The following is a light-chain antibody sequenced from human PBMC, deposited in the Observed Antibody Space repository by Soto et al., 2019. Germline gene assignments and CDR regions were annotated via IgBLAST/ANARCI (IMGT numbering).Light chain of an antibody. V-gene: IGLV1-40*01. Sequence: QAVVTQPPSVSGAPGQRVTISCTESSSNIGAGYDVHWYQQLPGTAPKLLIYGNSNRPDGVPDRFAGSKSGTSAAPAITGLQAEDEADYYCQSSDSSLSAWVFGGGTKLTVL. CDR2: GNS. CDR1: SSNIGAGYD. J-gene: IGLJ3*02. CDR3: QSSDSSLSAWV.